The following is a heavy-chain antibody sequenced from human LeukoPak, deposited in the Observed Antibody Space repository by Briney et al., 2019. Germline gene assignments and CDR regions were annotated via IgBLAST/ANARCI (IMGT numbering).Heavy chain of an antibody. D-gene: IGHD2-2*01. J-gene: IGHJ4*02. Sequence: VASVKVSCKASGYTFTGYYMHLVRQAPGQGLEWMGWINPNSGGTNYAQKFQGRVTMTRDTSISTAYMELSRLRSDDTAVYYCARDLKPAKYQLLSLPDYWGQGTLVTVSS. CDR1: GYTFTGYY. V-gene: IGHV1-2*02. CDR2: INPNSGGT. CDR3: ARDLKPAKYQLLSLPDY.